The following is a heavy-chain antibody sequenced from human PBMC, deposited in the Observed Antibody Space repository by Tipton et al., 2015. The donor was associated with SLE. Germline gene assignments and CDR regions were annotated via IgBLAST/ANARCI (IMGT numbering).Heavy chain of an antibody. J-gene: IGHJ4*02. CDR3: ARGRWADFDY. V-gene: IGHV1-69*01. CDR2: IIPIFGTA. Sequence: QSGAEVKKPGSSVKVSCKASGGSFSNYDINWVRQAPGQGLEWLGGIIPIFGTANYAQKFQGRITITADESTSTAYMELSSLRSDDTAVYYCARGRWADFDYWGQGTLVTVSS. CDR1: GGSFSNYD. D-gene: IGHD5-24*01.